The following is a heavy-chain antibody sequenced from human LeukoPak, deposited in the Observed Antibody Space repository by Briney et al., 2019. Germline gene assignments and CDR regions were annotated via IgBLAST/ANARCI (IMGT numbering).Heavy chain of an antibody. D-gene: IGHD3-10*01. Sequence: GGSLRLSCAASGLTFRNAWMTWVRQAPGKGPEWLGRIKSKIDGETTEYAAPVKGRFTISRDDSKNMVYLQMNSLNAEDTAVYYCAADVIWGQGTLVTVSS. J-gene: IGHJ4*02. CDR2: IKSKIDGETT. CDR1: GLTFRNAW. V-gene: IGHV3-15*01. CDR3: AADVI.